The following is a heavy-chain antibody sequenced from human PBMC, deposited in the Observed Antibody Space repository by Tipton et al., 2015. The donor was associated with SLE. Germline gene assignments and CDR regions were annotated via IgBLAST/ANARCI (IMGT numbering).Heavy chain of an antibody. CDR3: AKGFGQGYCSGGSCFDAFDI. V-gene: IGHV3-9*01. CDR2: ISWNSGSI. D-gene: IGHD2-15*01. Sequence: LSLTCAASGFTFDDYAMHWVRPAPGKGLGWVSGISWNSGSIGYADSVKGRFTISSDNAKNSLYLQMNSLRAEDTALYYCAKGFGQGYCSGGSCFDAFDIWGQGTMVTVSS. CDR1: GFTFDDYA. J-gene: IGHJ3*02.